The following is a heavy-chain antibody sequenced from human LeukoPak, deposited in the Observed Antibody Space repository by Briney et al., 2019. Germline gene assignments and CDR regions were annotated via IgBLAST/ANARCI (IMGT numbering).Heavy chain of an antibody. CDR3: ANNQVSSSWYYMDV. CDR2: INPNSGGT. J-gene: IGHJ6*03. Sequence: EASVKVSCKASGYTFTGYYMHWVRQAPGQGLEWMGWINPNSGGTNYAQKFQGRVTMTRDTSISTAYMELSRLRSDDTAVYYCANNQVSSSWYYMDVWGKGTTVTVSS. D-gene: IGHD6-13*01. V-gene: IGHV1-2*02. CDR1: GYTFTGYY.